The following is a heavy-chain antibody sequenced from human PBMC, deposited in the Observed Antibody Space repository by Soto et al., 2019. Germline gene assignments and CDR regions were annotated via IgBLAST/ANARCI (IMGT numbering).Heavy chain of an antibody. J-gene: IGHJ1*01. Sequence: GGSLRLSCAASGFTVRTNYMSWVRQAPGKGLEWVSIIYGGGTTDYADSVKGRFTISRDNSKNTLYLQMNSLRAEDTAVYYCARESTVGGYWGRGTLVTVSS. D-gene: IGHD3-10*01. CDR3: ARESTVGGY. V-gene: IGHV3-66*01. CDR2: IYGGGTT. CDR1: GFTVRTNY.